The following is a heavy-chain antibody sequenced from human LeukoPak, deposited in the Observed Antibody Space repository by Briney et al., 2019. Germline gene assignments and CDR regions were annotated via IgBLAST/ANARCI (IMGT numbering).Heavy chain of an antibody. V-gene: IGHV1-69*04. J-gene: IGHJ4*02. CDR1: GGTFSSYT. Sequence: SVKVSCKASGGTFSSYTISWVRQAPGQGLEWMGRIIPILGIANYAQKFQGRVTITADKSTSTAYMELSSLRFEDTAVYYCARDPNYDSSGYYFDWGQGTLVTVSS. CDR3: ARDPNYDSSGYYFD. D-gene: IGHD3-22*01. CDR2: IIPILGIA.